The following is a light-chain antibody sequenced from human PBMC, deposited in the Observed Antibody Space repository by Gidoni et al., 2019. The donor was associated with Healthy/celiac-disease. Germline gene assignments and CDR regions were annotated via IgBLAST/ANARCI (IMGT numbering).Light chain of an antibody. CDR3: QQSFSAFPT. V-gene: IGKV1-39*01. CDR1: QSISSY. Sequence: DIQMTQSPSSLSASVGDRVTITCRASQSISSYLNWYQQKPGRAPKLLIYAASNLHGGVPSRFSGSGSGTDFTLTISSLQPEDFATYYCQQSFSAFPTFXGXTKVEIK. CDR2: AAS. J-gene: IGKJ4*01.